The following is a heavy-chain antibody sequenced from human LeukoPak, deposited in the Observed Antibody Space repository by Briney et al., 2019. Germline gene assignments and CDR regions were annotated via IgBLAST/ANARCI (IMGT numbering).Heavy chain of an antibody. CDR2: ISTYNGNT. CDR3: ARDLRVGATNDASVI. V-gene: IGHV1-18*01. J-gene: IGHJ3*02. CDR1: GYTFTIYG. D-gene: IGHD1-26*01. Sequence: ASVKVSCKASGYTFTIYGISWVRQAPGQGLEWMGWISTYNGNTNSAQKLQGRLTMTTDTSTSTAYMELRSLRSDDTAVYYCARDLRVGATNDASVIWGQGTTVTVSS.